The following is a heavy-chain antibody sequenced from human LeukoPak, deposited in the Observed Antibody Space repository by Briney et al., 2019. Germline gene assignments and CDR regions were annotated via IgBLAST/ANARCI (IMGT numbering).Heavy chain of an antibody. J-gene: IGHJ5*02. D-gene: IGHD2-8*01. CDR2: IYYSGGT. V-gene: IGHV4-30-4*08. CDR1: GGSISSGDYY. CDR3: ARARILYTYNWSDP. Sequence: SETLSLTCTVSGGSISSGDYYWSWIRQPPGKGLEWIGYIYYSGGTYYNPSLKSRVTISVDTSKNQFSLKLSSVTAADTAVYYCARARILYTYNWSDPWGQGTLVTVSS.